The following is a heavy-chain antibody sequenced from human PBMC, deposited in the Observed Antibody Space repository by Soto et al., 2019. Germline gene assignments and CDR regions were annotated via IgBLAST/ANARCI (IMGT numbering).Heavy chain of an antibody. CDR3: AKGPGYVSDYYYGMAV. Sequence: QVQLVESGGGVVQPGRSLRLSCAASGFTFSSYGMHWVRQAPGKGLEWVAVISYDGSNKYYADSVKGRFTISRDNSKTALYREMNRLRAEDTAVYFWAKGPGYVSDYYYGMAVWGQGTTVTVSS. CDR1: GFTFSSYG. D-gene: IGHD3-16*01. J-gene: IGHJ6*02. V-gene: IGHV3-30*18. CDR2: ISYDGSNK.